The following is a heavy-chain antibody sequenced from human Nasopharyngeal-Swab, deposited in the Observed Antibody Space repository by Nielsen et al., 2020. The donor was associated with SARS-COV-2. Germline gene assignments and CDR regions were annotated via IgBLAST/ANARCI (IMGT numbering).Heavy chain of an antibody. CDR3: ARSKHSGSYYYGMDV. J-gene: IGHJ6*02. V-gene: IGHV3-21*01. CDR2: ISSSSSYI. Sequence: GESLKISCAASGFTFSSYSMNWVRQAPGKGLEWVSSISSSSSYIYYADSVKGRFTISRDNAKNSLYLQMNSLRAEDTAVHYCARSKHSGSYYYGMDVWDQGTTVTVSS. CDR1: GFTFSSYS. D-gene: IGHD1-26*01.